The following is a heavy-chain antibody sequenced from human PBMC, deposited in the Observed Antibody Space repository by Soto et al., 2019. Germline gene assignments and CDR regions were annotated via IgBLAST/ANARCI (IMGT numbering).Heavy chain of an antibody. J-gene: IGHJ4*02. Sequence: SETLSLTCAVYGGSFSGYYWSCIRQPPGKGLEWIGEINHSGSTNYNPSLKSRVTTSVDTSKNQFSLKLSSVTAADTAVYYCARATHYDILTGYYYFDYWGQGTLVTVSS. CDR2: INHSGST. CDR1: GGSFSGYY. CDR3: ARATHYDILTGYYYFDY. V-gene: IGHV4-34*01. D-gene: IGHD3-9*01.